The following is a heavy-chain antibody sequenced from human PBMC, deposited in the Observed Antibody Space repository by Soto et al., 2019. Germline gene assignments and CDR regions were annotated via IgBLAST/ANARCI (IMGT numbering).Heavy chain of an antibody. CDR3: VKDNRGSY. V-gene: IGHV3-7*01. Sequence: EVQLVESGGGLVQPGGSLRLSCAASGFTFSTCWMMWVRQAPGKGLAWVANINQDGSERYYGDSVKGRFTISRDNAKNSLYLQMNSLRAEDTAVYYCVKDNRGSYWGQGTLVTVSS. J-gene: IGHJ4*02. D-gene: IGHD3-10*01. CDR2: INQDGSER. CDR1: GFTFSTCW.